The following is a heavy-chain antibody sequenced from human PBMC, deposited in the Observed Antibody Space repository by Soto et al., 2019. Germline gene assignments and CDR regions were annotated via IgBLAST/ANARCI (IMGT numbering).Heavy chain of an antibody. CDR2: IYYSGST. V-gene: IGHV4-39*01. D-gene: IGHD4-17*01. J-gene: IGHJ4*02. CDR3: ASIDDYGAFSGF. Sequence: SETLSLTCTVSGGSINSSDYLWGWIRQPPGKGLEWIGSIYYSGSTYYNPSLESRVTISVDTSKNQFSLKLKSVTATDTAVYYCASIDDYGAFSGFWGQETLVTVS. CDR1: GGSINSSDYL.